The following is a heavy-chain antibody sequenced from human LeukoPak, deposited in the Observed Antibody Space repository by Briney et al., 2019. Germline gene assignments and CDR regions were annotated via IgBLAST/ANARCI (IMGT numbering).Heavy chain of an antibody. V-gene: IGHV3-72*01. CDR3: ARGFRSFDS. J-gene: IGHJ4*02. D-gene: IGHD1-14*01. CDR2: TRNKANGYTT. Sequence: GGSLRLSCAVSGFTLSDHYMDWVRQAPGKGLEWVGRTRNKANGYTTICAASVKGRFTVSRDESKNSLYLQMNSLRTEDTAVYYCARGFRSFDSWGQGTLVTVSS. CDR1: GFTLSDHY.